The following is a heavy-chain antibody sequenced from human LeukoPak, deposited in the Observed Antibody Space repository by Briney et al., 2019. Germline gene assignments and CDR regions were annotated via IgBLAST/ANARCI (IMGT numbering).Heavy chain of an antibody. J-gene: IGHJ5*01. CDR1: GFTFSSYA. Sequence: PGGSLRLSCAASGFTFSSYAMSWVRQAPEKGLEWVSGISGIGGRTYYADSVKGRFSISRDNSKNTVYLQMNSLRAEDTAVYYCAKGPRDGSITIWFDSWGQGTLVTVSS. CDR2: ISGIGGRT. D-gene: IGHD2-15*01. V-gene: IGHV3-23*01. CDR3: AKGPRDGSITIWFDS.